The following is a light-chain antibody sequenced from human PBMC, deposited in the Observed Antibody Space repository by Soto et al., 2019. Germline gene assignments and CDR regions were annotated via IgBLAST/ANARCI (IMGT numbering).Light chain of an antibody. V-gene: IGKV3-20*01. CDR3: QQYGSSPWT. CDR2: GAS. CDR1: QTIRSNY. J-gene: IGKJ1*01. Sequence: ETVLTQSPGTLSLSPGERATLSCRASQTIRSNYLAWYRQTPGQAPRLLICGASNRATGIADRFSGSGSGTDFTLIISRLEPEDFAPYYCQQYGSSPWTFGQGTKVEIK.